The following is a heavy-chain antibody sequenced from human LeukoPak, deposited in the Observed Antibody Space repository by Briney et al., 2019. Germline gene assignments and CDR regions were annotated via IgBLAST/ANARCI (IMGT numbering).Heavy chain of an antibody. J-gene: IGHJ5*02. Sequence: GGSLRLSCAASGFTFSDYYMSWIRQAPGKGLEWVSYISSSGSTIYYADSVKGRFTISRDNAKNSLYLQMNSLRAEDTAVYYCARDLGPSVFSSSSGWFDPWGQGTLVTVSS. CDR1: GFTFSDYY. CDR3: ARDLGPSVFSSSSGWFDP. D-gene: IGHD6-6*01. V-gene: IGHV3-11*01. CDR2: ISSSGSTI.